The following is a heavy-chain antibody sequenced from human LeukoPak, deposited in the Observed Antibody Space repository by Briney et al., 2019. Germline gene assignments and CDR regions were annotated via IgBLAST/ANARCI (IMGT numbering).Heavy chain of an antibody. D-gene: IGHD5-24*01. J-gene: IGHJ6*02. V-gene: IGHV4-59*01. CDR2: IYYSGST. CDR1: GGSISSYY. Sequence: PSETLSLTCTVSGGSISSYYWSWIRQPPGKGLEWIGYIYYSGSTNYNPSLKSRVTISVDPSKNQFSLKLSSVTAADTAVYYCARDRDGYNGVYYYYYGMDVWGQGTTVTVSS. CDR3: ARDRDGYNGVYYYYYGMDV.